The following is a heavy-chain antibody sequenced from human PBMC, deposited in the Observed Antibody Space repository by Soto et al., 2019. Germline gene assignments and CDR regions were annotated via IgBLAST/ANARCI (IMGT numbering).Heavy chain of an antibody. CDR2: IYYSGST. CDR1: GGSISSGDYY. CDR3: ARVSPYCSGGSCYADAFGI. V-gene: IGHV4-30-4*01. J-gene: IGHJ3*02. Sequence: PSETLSLTCTVSGGSISSGDYYWSWIRQPPGKGLEWIGYIYYSGSTYYNPSLKSRVTISVDTSKNQFSLKLSSVTAADTAVYYCARVSPYCSGGSCYADAFGIWGQGTMVT. D-gene: IGHD2-15*01.